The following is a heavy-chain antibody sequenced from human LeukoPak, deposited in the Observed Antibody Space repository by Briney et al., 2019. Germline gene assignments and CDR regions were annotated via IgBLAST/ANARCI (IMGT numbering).Heavy chain of an antibody. V-gene: IGHV4-34*01. Sequence: SETLSLTCAVYGGSFSGYYWSWIRQPPGKGLEWIGEINHSGSTNYNPSLKSRVTISVDTSKNQFSLKLSSVTAADTAVYYCARDRGDGYDHFWDYWGQGTLVTVSS. J-gene: IGHJ4*02. CDR2: INHSGST. CDR1: GGSFSGYY. D-gene: IGHD5-12*01. CDR3: ARDRGDGYDHFWDY.